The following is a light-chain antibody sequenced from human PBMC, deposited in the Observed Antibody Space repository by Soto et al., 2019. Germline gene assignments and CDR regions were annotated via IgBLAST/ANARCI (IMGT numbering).Light chain of an antibody. CDR3: GTWDSSLSAGWV. CDR2: DNN. V-gene: IGLV1-51*01. CDR1: SSNIGNNY. Sequence: QSVLTQPPSVSAAPGQKVTISCSGSSSNIGNNYVSWYQQLPGTAPKLLIYDNNKRPSGIPDRFSGSKSGTSATLGITGLQTGVEADYYCGTWDSSLSAGWVFGGGTKVTVL. J-gene: IGLJ3*02.